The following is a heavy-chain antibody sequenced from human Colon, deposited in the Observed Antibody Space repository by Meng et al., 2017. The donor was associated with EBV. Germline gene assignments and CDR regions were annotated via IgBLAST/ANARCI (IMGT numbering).Heavy chain of an antibody. CDR1: GGSISSSSYS. Sequence: QLQQSGPGLVKPSGPLSLTCTVSGGSISSSSYSCAWIRQPPGKGLEWIGGISYGGSTSYNPSLKSRVTISIDTSKNQFSLSLTSVTAADTAIYYCARGIQIWHEIDYWGQGTLVTVSS. V-gene: IGHV4-39*07. J-gene: IGHJ4*02. CDR3: ARGIQIWHEIDY. CDR2: ISYGGST. D-gene: IGHD5-18*01.